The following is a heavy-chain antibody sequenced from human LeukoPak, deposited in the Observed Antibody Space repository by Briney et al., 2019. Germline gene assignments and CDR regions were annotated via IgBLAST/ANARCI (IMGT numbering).Heavy chain of an antibody. CDR2: ISSGGGTI. J-gene: IGHJ4*02. Sequence: GGSLRLSCAASGFTFSSYEMNWVRQAPGKGLEWVSYISSGGGTIYYADSVKGRFTISRDNPKNSLYLQMNSLRAEDTAVYYCARGSSPTDYWGQGTLVTVSS. CDR3: ARGSSPTDY. CDR1: GFTFSSYE. V-gene: IGHV3-48*03.